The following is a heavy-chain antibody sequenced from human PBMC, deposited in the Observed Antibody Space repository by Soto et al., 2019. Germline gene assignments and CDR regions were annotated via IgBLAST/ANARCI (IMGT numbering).Heavy chain of an antibody. CDR2: INSDETIT. CDR1: GFTFSNYW. D-gene: IGHD2-21*02. J-gene: IGHJ4*02. Sequence: PGGSLRLSCAASGFTFSNYWMHWVRQSPGKGLVWVSRINSDETITSYADSVKGRFTISRNNAKNKLYLQMSRLRVEDTALYFCVCFECGRTAVVTAMEANDYWGQGTLVTVSS. V-gene: IGHV3-74*01. CDR3: VCFECGRTAVVTAMEANDY.